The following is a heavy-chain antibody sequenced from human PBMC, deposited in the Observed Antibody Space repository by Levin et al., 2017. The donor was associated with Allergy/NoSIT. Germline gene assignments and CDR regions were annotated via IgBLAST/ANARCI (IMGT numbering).Heavy chain of an antibody. V-gene: IGHV3-74*01. J-gene: IGHJ3*02. CDR2: INSDGSDT. D-gene: IGHD5-12*01. CDR1: GFTFSSYW. Sequence: GGSLRLSCAASGFTFSSYWIHWVRQAPGKGLVWVSRINSDGSDTIYADSVKGRFTVSRDNAKNTLYLQMSSLRGEDTAVYYCARGGGSHAFDIWGQGTMVTVS. CDR3: ARGGGSHAFDI.